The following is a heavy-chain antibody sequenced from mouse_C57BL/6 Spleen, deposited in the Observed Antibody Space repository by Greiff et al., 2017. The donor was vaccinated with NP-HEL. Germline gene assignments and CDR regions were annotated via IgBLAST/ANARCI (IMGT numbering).Heavy chain of an antibody. J-gene: IGHJ2*01. Sequence: EVQLQQSGPELVKPGASVKISCKASGYTFTDYYMNWVKQSHGKSLEWIGDINPYNGGTSYNQKFKGKATLTVDKSSSTAYMELRSLTSEDSAVYYCARELRPFDYWGQGTTLTVSS. CDR3: ARELRPFDY. CDR2: INPYNGGT. V-gene: IGHV1-26*01. D-gene: IGHD1-2*01. CDR1: GYTFTDYY.